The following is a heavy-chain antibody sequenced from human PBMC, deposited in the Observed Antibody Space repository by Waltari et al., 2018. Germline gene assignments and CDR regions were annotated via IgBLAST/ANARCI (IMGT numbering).Heavy chain of an antibody. V-gene: IGHV3-21*06. CDR3: ARDVGLGKPDY. Sequence: EVPLVESGGGTVKPGGSTRLSCAASGFVFSDLNMIWVRQAPGKGLEWVSFISRSGSNIYYADSVKGRFTIARDNDKNTLFLQMDSLTAEDTAVYYCARDVGLGKPDYWGQGTLVTVSS. CDR2: ISRSGSNI. D-gene: IGHD7-27*01. J-gene: IGHJ4*02. CDR1: GFVFSDLN.